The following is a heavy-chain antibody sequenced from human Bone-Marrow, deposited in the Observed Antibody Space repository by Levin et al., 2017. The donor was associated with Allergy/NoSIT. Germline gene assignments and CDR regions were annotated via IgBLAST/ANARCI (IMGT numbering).Heavy chain of an antibody. D-gene: IGHD3-10*01. CDR2: INNGASSL. Sequence: QAGGSLRLSCAASGFSFSGAWIHWVRQAPGKGLEWVSRINNGASSLIYADSVKGRFTISRDDARNMVYLQMNSLRVEDTAVYYCARDYYHTIDYWGQGTLITVSS. CDR3: ARDYYHTIDY. V-gene: IGHV3-74*01. J-gene: IGHJ4*02. CDR1: GFSFSGAW.